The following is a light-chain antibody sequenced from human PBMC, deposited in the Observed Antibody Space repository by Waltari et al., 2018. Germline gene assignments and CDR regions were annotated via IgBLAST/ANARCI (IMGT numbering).Light chain of an antibody. CDR3: QQYYSYPRT. CDR1: QGISSY. J-gene: IGKJ1*01. V-gene: IGKV1-8*01. CDR2: AAS. Sequence: AIRMTQSPSSLSASTGDSVTITCRASQGISSYLAWYQQKPGKAPKLLIYAASTLQSGVPSRCSGSGSGTDFTLTISCLQSEDFATYYCQQYYSYPRTFGQGTKVEIK.